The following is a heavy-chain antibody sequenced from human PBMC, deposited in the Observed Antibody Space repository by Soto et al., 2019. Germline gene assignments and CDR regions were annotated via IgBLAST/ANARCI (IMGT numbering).Heavy chain of an antibody. J-gene: IGHJ5*02. CDR1: GFTFSSYS. D-gene: IGHD5-18*01. Sequence: GGSLRLSCAASGFTFSSYSMNWVRQAPGKGLEWVSSISSSSSYIYYADSVKGRFTISRDNAKNSLYLQMNSLRAEDTAVYYCARWGYSYAKNWFDPWGQGTLVTVSS. V-gene: IGHV3-21*01. CDR2: ISSSSSYI. CDR3: ARWGYSYAKNWFDP.